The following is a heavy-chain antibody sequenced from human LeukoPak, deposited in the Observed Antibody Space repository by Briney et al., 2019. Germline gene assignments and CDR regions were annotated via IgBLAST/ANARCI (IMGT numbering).Heavy chain of an antibody. CDR3: ARGSYYYDSSGYSKHFDY. J-gene: IGHJ4*02. Sequence: SETLSLTCTVSGGSISSNSYFWGWIRQPPGKGLEWIGSIYYSGSTYYNPSLKSRVTISVDTSKNQFSLKLSSVTAADTAVYYCARGSYYYDSSGYSKHFDYWGQGTLVTVSS. CDR2: IYYSGST. V-gene: IGHV4-39*07. CDR1: GGSISSNSYF. D-gene: IGHD3-22*01.